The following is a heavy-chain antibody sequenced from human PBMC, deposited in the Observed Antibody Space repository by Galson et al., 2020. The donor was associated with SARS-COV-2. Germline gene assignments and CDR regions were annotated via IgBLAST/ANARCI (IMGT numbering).Heavy chain of an antibody. J-gene: IGHJ3*02. D-gene: IGHD6-19*01. CDR3: AGQPPGIAVAGTGAFDI. V-gene: IGHV1-69*05. CDR1: RGTFSSYA. Sequence: ASVKVSCKASRGTFSSYAIRWVRQAPGQGLEWMGGIIPIFGTANYAQKFQGRVTITTDESTSTAYMELSSLRSEDTAVYYCAGQPPGIAVAGTGAFDIWGQGTMVTVSS. CDR2: IIPIFGTA.